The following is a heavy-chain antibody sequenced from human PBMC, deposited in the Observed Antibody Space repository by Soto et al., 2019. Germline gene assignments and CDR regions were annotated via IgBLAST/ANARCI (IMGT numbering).Heavy chain of an antibody. V-gene: IGHV1-3*01. CDR2: INAGNGNT. D-gene: IGHD3-9*01. CDR3: ARGTGYYPPFAY. CDR1: GYTFTSYA. J-gene: IGHJ4*02. Sequence: ASVKVSCKASGYTFTSYAMHWVRQAPGQRLEWMGWINAGNGNTKYSQKFQGRVTITRDTSASTAYMELSSLRSEDTAVYYCARGTGYYPPFAYCGQGTLVTVSS.